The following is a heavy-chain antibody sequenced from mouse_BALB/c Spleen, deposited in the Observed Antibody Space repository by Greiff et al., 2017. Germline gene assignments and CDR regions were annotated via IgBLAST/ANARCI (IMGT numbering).Heavy chain of an antibody. V-gene: IGHV5-9-4*01. D-gene: IGHD4-1*01. CDR1: GFTFSSYA. CDR2: ISSGGSYT. CDR3: ARAETGTGFAY. Sequence: EVKLVESGGGLVKPGGSLKLSCAASGFTFSSYAMSWVRQSPEKRLEWVAEISSGGSYTYYPDTVTGRFTISRDNAKNTLYLEMSSLRSEDTAMYYCARAETGTGFAYWGQGTLVTVSA. J-gene: IGHJ3*01.